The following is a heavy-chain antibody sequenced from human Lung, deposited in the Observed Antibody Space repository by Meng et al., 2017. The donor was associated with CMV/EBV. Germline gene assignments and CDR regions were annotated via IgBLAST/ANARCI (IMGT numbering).Heavy chain of an antibody. D-gene: IGHD3-22*01. J-gene: IGHJ3*01. CDR3: ARDLVGYDAFDV. Sequence: ASVKVSXKASGYTFITYYIHWVRQAPEQGLEWMGRINPDGGTTTYSQKFQGGVTLTSDTSTNTVYMELSRLRYEDTAVYYCARDLVGYDAFDVWGQGTMVTVSS. CDR2: INPDGGTT. CDR1: GYTFITYY. V-gene: IGHV1-46*01.